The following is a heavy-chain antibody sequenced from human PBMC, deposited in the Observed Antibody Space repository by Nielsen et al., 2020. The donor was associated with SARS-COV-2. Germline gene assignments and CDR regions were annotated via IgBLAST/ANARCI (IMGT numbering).Heavy chain of an antibody. CDR3: TTDRGITYRPLFDY. J-gene: IGHJ4*02. Sequence: GGSLRLSCAASGFTFIDAWMGWVRQAPGKGLEWVGRIKPKADGATADFAAPVKGRVTISRDDSRNTVFLQMNSLKTEDTAVYYCTTDRGITYRPLFDYWGRGTLVTVSS. CDR1: GFTFIDAW. CDR2: IKPKADGATA. D-gene: IGHD1-14*01. V-gene: IGHV3-15*01.